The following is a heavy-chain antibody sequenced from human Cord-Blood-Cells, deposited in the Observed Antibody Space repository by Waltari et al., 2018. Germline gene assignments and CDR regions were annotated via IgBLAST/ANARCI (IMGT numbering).Heavy chain of an antibody. Sequence: QVQLVESGGGVVPPGRSLRLSCAASGFTFSSYGMHWVRQAPGKGLEWVAVISYDGSNKYYADSVKGRFTISRDNSKNTLYLQMNSLRAEDTAVYYCAKFPFSDAFDIWGQGTMVTVSS. CDR2: ISYDGSNK. CDR3: AKFPFSDAFDI. CDR1: GFTFSSYG. J-gene: IGHJ3*02. V-gene: IGHV3-30*18.